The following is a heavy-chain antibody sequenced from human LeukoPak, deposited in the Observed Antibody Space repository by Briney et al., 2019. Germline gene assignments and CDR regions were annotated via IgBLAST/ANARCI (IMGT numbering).Heavy chain of an antibody. J-gene: IGHJ4*02. CDR1: GFTFSTYW. CDR3: SRSTFGQYDY. CDR2: INTDGTIT. Sequence: GGSLRLSCAVSGFTFSTYWMHWVRQAPGKGLVWVSRINTDGTITNYADSVKGRFTISRDNAKNKLHLQMNSLRADDTAVYYCSRSTFGQYDYWGQGTLVTVSS. V-gene: IGHV3-74*01. D-gene: IGHD3-16*01.